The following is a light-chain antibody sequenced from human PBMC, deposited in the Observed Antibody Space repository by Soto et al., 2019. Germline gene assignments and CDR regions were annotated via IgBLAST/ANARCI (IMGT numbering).Light chain of an antibody. Sequence: EIGITQSTTTLSVSPGEGATLSCRASQNVYTNLAWYQHKPGQAPRLLISGASTGATGIPARFSGSGSGTEFTLTINSLQSEDFAVYYCQQFYTWPVTFGGVTNVDIK. CDR2: GAS. CDR1: QNVYTN. J-gene: IGKJ4*01. V-gene: IGKV3-15*01. CDR3: QQFYTWPVT.